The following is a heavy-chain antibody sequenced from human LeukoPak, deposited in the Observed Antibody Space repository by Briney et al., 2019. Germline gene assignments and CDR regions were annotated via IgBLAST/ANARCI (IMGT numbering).Heavy chain of an antibody. Sequence: PVASVKVSCKASGYTFTSYDINWVRQATGQGLEWMGWMNPNSGNTGYAQKFQGRVTMTRNTSISTAYMELSSLRSEDTAVYYCARGRYSSGWYADYYYYYMDVWGKGTTVTISS. V-gene: IGHV1-8*01. CDR2: MNPNSGNT. CDR1: GYTFTSYD. D-gene: IGHD6-19*01. CDR3: ARGRYSSGWYADYYYYYMDV. J-gene: IGHJ6*03.